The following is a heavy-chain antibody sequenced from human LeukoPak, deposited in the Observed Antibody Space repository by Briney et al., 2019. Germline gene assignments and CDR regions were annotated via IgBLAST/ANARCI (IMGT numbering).Heavy chain of an antibody. D-gene: IGHD3-22*01. CDR3: ARDTLSLYDSSGYYLLDGSHYAFDI. CDR1: GGSISSYY. V-gene: IGHV4-4*07. Sequence: SETLSLTCTVSGGSISSYYWSWIRQPAGKGLEWIGRIYTSGSTNYNPSLKSRVTMSVDTSKNQFSLKLSSVTAADTGVYYCARDTLSLYDSSGYYLLDGSHYAFDIWGQGTMVTVSS. J-gene: IGHJ3*02. CDR2: IYTSGST.